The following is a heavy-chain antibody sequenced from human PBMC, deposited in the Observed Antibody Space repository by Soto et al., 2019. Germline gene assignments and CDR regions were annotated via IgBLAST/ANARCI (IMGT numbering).Heavy chain of an antibody. J-gene: IGHJ2*01. D-gene: IGHD2-15*01. Sequence: GEPLKISCKGSGYSFTSYWIGWVRQMPGKGLEWMGIIYPGDSDTRYSPSFQGQVTISADESISTAYLQWSSLKASDTAMYYCARSAVAPVSHWYFDLWGRGTLVTVSS. V-gene: IGHV5-51*01. CDR1: GYSFTSYW. CDR2: IYPGDSDT. CDR3: ARSAVAPVSHWYFDL.